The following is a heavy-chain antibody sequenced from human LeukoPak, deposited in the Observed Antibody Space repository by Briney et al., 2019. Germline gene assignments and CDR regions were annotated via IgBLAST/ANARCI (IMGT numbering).Heavy chain of an antibody. Sequence: GGSLRLSCAASGFTVSSYAMHWVRQAPGKGLEWVAVISYDGSNKYYADSVKGRFTISRDNSKNTLYLQMNSLRAEDTAVYYCAGVIQDYWGQGTLVTVSS. D-gene: IGHD3-16*02. CDR1: GFTVSSYA. CDR2: ISYDGSNK. CDR3: AGVIQDY. J-gene: IGHJ4*02. V-gene: IGHV3-30-3*01.